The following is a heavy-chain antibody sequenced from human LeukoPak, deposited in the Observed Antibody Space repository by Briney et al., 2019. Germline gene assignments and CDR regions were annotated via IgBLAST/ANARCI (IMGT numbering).Heavy chain of an antibody. Sequence: PSQTLSLTCAISGDSVSSTTVGWNWIRQSPSRGLEWLGRTYYKSKWYNDYAESVKSRISINADTSKNQFSLQLNSVTPEDTAVYYCVRHLVPGPNYAFDIWDQGTMVTVSS. D-gene: IGHD4/OR15-4a*01. CDR1: GDSVSSTTVG. CDR2: TYYKSKWYN. CDR3: VRHLVPGPNYAFDI. J-gene: IGHJ3*02. V-gene: IGHV6-1*01.